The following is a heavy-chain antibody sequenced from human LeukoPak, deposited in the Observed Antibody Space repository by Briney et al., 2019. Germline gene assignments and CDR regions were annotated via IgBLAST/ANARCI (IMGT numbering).Heavy chain of an antibody. J-gene: IGHJ3*02. V-gene: IGHV1-46*01. CDR1: GYTFTSYY. Sequence: ASVEVSCKASGYTFTSYYMHWVRQAPGQGLEWMGIINPSGGSTSYAQKFQGRVTTTRDTSTSTVYMELSSLRSEDTAVYYCARVPPDGLTGQSFDIWGQGTMVTVSS. D-gene: IGHD1-14*01. CDR3: ARVPPDGLTGQSFDI. CDR2: INPSGGST.